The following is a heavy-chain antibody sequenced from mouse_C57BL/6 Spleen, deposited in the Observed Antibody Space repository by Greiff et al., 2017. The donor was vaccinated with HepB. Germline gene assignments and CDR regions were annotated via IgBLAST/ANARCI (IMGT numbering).Heavy chain of an antibody. J-gene: IGHJ2*01. Sequence: QVQLQQSGAELARPGASVKMSCKASGYTFTSYTMHWVKQRPGQGLEWIGYINPSSGYTKYNQKFKDKATLTADKSSSTAYMQLSSLTSEDSAVYYCAREGDTTYFFDYWGQGTTLTVSS. V-gene: IGHV1-4*01. CDR1: GYTFTSYT. CDR3: AREGDTTYFFDY. CDR2: INPSSGYT. D-gene: IGHD1-1*01.